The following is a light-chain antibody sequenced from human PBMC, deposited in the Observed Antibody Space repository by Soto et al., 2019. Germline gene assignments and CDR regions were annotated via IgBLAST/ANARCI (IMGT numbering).Light chain of an antibody. Sequence: QSALTQPVSASGSPGQSVTISCTGTSSDIGGYNSVSWYQQHPGKAPKVMIYDVTKRPSGVPDRFSGSKSGNTASLTVSALQAEDEADYYCSSYTDRKNLVFGTGTKVTVL. V-gene: IGLV2-8*01. CDR3: SSYTDRKNLV. J-gene: IGLJ1*01. CDR1: SSDIGGYNS. CDR2: DVT.